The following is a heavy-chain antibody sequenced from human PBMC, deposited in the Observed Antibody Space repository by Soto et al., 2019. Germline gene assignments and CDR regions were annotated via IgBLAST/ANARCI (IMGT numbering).Heavy chain of an antibody. CDR3: ARARAYYYDSPDY. D-gene: IGHD3-22*01. CDR2: IWYDGSKE. J-gene: IGHJ4*02. V-gene: IGHV3-33*01. CDR1: GFTFSNYG. Sequence: PGGSLRLSCAASGFTFSNYGIHWVRQAPGKGLEWVAVIWYDGSKEDYADSVKGRFTISRDNSKNILYLQMNSLRADDTAIYYCARARAYYYDSPDYWGQGTLVTVSS.